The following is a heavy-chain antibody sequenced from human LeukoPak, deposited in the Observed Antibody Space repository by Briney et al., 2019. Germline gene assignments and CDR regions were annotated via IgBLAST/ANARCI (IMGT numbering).Heavy chain of an antibody. D-gene: IGHD3-16*01. Sequence: GGSLRLSCAASGFTVSSNYMSWVRQAPGKGLEWVSVIYSGGSTYYADSVKGRFTISRDNSKNTLYLQMNSLRAEDTAVYHCARTIMPNWFDPWGQGTLVTASS. CDR3: ARTIMPNWFDP. CDR1: GFTVSSNY. J-gene: IGHJ5*02. CDR2: IYSGGST. V-gene: IGHV3-53*01.